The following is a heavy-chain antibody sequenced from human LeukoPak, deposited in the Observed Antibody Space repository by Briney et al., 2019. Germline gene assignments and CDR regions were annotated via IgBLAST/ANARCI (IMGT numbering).Heavy chain of an antibody. CDR1: GFTFSSYG. J-gene: IGHJ4*02. V-gene: IGHV3-23*01. Sequence: GGSLRLSCAASGFTFSSYGMSWVRQAPGKGLEWVSTISGSGDYTYYADSVKGRFTISRDNSKNTLYLQMNSLRAEDTAVYYCAKVTYGSGTYGAFDSWGQGTLVTVSS. D-gene: IGHD3-10*01. CDR2: ISGSGDYT. CDR3: AKVTYGSGTYGAFDS.